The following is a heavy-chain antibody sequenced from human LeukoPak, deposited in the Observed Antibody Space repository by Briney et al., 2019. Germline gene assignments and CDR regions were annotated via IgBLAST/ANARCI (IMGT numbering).Heavy chain of an antibody. CDR3: ARRTYSSSWYKYNWFDP. CDR1: GDSISSGDYY. V-gene: IGHV4-61*02. J-gene: IGHJ5*02. D-gene: IGHD6-13*01. CDR2: ISSSGST. Sequence: SETLSLTCTVSGDSISSGDYYWSWIRQPAGKGLEWIGRISSSGSTNYNPSLKSRVTISVDTSKNQFTLKLSSVTAADTAVYYCARRTYSSSWYKYNWFDPWGQGTLVTVSS.